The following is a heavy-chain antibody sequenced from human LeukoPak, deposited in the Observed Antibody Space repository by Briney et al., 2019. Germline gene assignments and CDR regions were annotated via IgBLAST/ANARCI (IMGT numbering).Heavy chain of an antibody. V-gene: IGHV5-51*01. CDR3: ARRYSDSQIDY. CDR1: GYSFTSYW. Sequence: ESLKISCKGSGYSFTSYWIGWVRQMPGKGLEWMGIIYPGDSDTRYSPSFQGQVTISADKSIGTAYMQWSSLKASDTAMYYCARRYSDSQIDYWGQGTLVTVSS. D-gene: IGHD4-11*01. CDR2: IYPGDSDT. J-gene: IGHJ4*02.